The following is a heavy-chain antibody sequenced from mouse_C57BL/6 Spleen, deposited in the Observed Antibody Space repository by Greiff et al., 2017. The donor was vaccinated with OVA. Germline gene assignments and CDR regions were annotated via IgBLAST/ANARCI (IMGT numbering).Heavy chain of an antibody. Sequence: EVKLQESGGGLVKPGGSLKLSCAASGFTFSDYGMHWVRQAPEKGLEWVAYISSGSSTIYYADTVKGRFTISRDNAKNTLFLQMTSLRSEDTAMYYCARPNYSNYWFAYWGQGTLVTVSA. CDR2: ISSGSSTI. J-gene: IGHJ3*01. CDR3: ARPNYSNYWFAY. CDR1: GFTFSDYG. D-gene: IGHD2-5*01. V-gene: IGHV5-17*01.